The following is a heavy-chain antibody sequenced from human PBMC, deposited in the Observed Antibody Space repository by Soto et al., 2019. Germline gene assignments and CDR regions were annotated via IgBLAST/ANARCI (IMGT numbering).Heavy chain of an antibody. Sequence: GASVKVSCKTSGYTFTSYHMHWVRQAPRQGLEWMGVINLSTGTTTYAQKFQGRVTMTRDSSTNTVYMELSSLRSEDTAVYHCARAQAWGIHDYWGQGTLVTVSS. D-gene: IGHD7-27*01. CDR1: GYTFTSYH. V-gene: IGHV1-46*03. CDR2: INLSTGTT. J-gene: IGHJ4*02. CDR3: ARAQAWGIHDY.